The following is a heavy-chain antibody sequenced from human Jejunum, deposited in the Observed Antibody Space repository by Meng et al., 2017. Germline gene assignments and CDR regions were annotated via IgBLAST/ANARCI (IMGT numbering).Heavy chain of an antibody. D-gene: IGHD6-19*01. CDR2: IRKRGDGGTT. V-gene: IGHV3-49*04. Sequence: GGSLRLSCIVSGFTFGDYAMSWVRQAPGKGLEWVSFIRKRGDGGTTEYAASVKGRFTISRDDYKSIAYLQMTSLKTEDTAIYYCTRGGGSGRYFLDYWGQGTLVTVSS. J-gene: IGHJ4*02. CDR3: TRGGGSGRYFLDY. CDR1: GFTFGDYA.